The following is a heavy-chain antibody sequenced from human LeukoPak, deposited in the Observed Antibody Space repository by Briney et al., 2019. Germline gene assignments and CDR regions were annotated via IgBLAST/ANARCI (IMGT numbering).Heavy chain of an antibody. CDR3: ARGGWYEPFDY. V-gene: IGHV3-13*04. J-gene: IGHJ4*02. CDR1: GFTFSSYD. CDR2: IGTAGDT. Sequence: TGGSLRLSCAASGFTFSSYDMHWVRQATGKGLEWVSAIGTAGDTYYPGSVKGRFTISRENAKNSLYLQMNSLRARDTAVYYCARGGWYEPFDYWGQGTLVTVSS. D-gene: IGHD6-19*01.